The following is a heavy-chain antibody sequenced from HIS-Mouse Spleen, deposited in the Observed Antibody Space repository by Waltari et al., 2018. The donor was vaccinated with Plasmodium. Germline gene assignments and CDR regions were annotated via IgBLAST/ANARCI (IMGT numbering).Heavy chain of an antibody. V-gene: IGHV3-7*01. J-gene: IGHJ2*01. Sequence: EVQLVESGGGLVQPGGSLSLSCAASGFPFSSYWMSWVRQAPGKGLEWVANKKQDGSEKYYVDSVKGRFTITRDNAKNSLYLQMNSLRAEDTAVYYCASSWYWYFDLWGRGTLVTVSS. CDR3: ASSWYWYFDL. D-gene: IGHD6-13*01. CDR1: GFPFSSYW. CDR2: KKQDGSEK.